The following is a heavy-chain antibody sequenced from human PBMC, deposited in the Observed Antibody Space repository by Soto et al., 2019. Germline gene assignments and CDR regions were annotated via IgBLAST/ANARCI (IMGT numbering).Heavy chain of an antibody. CDR3: AKVRRYSGYVYFDY. Sequence: GGSLRLSCAASGFTFSNYWMHWVRQAPGKGLVWVSRIIGDGTTTAYADSVKGRFTISRDNARNTLYLQMNSLRAEDTAVYYCAKVRRYSGYVYFDYWGQGALVTVSS. V-gene: IGHV3-74*03. CDR1: GFTFSNYW. D-gene: IGHD5-12*01. CDR2: IIGDGTTT. J-gene: IGHJ4*02.